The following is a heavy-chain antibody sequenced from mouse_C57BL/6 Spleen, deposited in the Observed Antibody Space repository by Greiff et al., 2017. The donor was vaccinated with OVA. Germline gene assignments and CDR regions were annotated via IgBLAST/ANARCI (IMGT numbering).Heavy chain of an antibody. Sequence: QVQLQQPGAELVKPGASVKLSCKASGYTFTSYWMHWVKQRPGQGLEWIGMIHPNSGSTNYNEKFKSKGTLTVDKSSSTAYMQLSSLTSEDSAVYYCARMGVTGAWFAYWGQGTLVTVSA. J-gene: IGHJ3*01. V-gene: IGHV1-64*01. CDR2: IHPNSGST. CDR3: ARMGVTGAWFAY. D-gene: IGHD2-5*01. CDR1: GYTFTSYW.